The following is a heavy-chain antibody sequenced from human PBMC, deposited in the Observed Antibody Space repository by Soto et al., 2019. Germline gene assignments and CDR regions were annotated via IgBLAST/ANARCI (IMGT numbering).Heavy chain of an antibody. CDR3: ASWLKTSGWYVLLEGSFDY. D-gene: IGHD6-19*01. V-gene: IGHV3-7*01. CDR2: IKQDGSVK. Sequence: EVQLVESGGGLVQPGGSLRLSCAASGFTFSSYWMSWVRQAPGKGLEWVANIKQDGSVKFYVDSVKGRFTISRDNAKNSLYLQMNSLRAEETAVYYCASWLKTSGWYVLLEGSFDYWGQGTLVTVAS. CDR1: GFTFSSYW. J-gene: IGHJ4*02.